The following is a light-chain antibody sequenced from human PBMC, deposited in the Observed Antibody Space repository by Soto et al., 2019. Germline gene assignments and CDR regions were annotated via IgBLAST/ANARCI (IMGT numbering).Light chain of an antibody. V-gene: IGKV3-11*01. J-gene: IGKJ4*01. Sequence: EIVLTQSPATLSLSPGERATLSCSASQSVSSYFAWYQQKPGQAPRLLIYDASNRATGIPARFSGSGSGTDFTLTISSLEPEDSAIYYCQQRSNWPLTFGGGTKVEIK. CDR3: QQRSNWPLT. CDR2: DAS. CDR1: QSVSSY.